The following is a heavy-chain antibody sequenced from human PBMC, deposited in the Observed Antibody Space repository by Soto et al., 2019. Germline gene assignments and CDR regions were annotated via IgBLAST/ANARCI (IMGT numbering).Heavy chain of an antibody. J-gene: IGHJ6*02. V-gene: IGHV1-18*04. Sequence: SLKVSCKASGYTFTSYGISWVRQAPGQGLEWMGWISAYNGNTNYAQKLQGRVTMTTDTSTSTAYMELRSLRSDDTAVYYCAVRYYYDSSGARPEGRYYYYGMDVWGQGTTVTVSS. CDR3: AVRYYYDSSGARPEGRYYYYGMDV. CDR2: ISAYNGNT. CDR1: GYTFTSYG. D-gene: IGHD3-22*01.